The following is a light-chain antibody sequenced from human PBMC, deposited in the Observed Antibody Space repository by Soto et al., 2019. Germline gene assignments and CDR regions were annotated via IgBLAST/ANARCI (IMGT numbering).Light chain of an antibody. V-gene: IGLV1-40*01. CDR3: QSHDSSLIGSRV. CDR1: SSNIGAGYD. CDR2: DNI. Sequence: QSVLTQPPSVSGAPGQGVTISCTGTSSNIGAGYDVHWYQQLPGTAPKLLIYDNINRPSGVPDRFSGSKSGTSASLAITGLQPEDEADYYCQSHDSSLIGSRVFGGGTPLTVL. J-gene: IGLJ3*02.